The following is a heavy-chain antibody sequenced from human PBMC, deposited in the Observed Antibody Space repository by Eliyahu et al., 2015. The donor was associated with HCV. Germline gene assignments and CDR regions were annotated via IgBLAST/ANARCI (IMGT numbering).Heavy chain of an antibody. D-gene: IGHD4-11*01. J-gene: IGHJ6*02. CDR1: GYXFTSYW. Sequence: EVQLVQSGAEVKKPGESLKISCKGSGYXFTSYWIGXVRQMPGKGLEWMGIIYPGDSDTRYSPSFQGQVTISADKSISTAYLQWSSLKASDTAMYYCARQASPDYSNYHYYYYYGMDVWGQGTTVTVSS. CDR2: IYPGDSDT. CDR3: ARQASPDYSNYHYYYYYGMDV. V-gene: IGHV5-51*01.